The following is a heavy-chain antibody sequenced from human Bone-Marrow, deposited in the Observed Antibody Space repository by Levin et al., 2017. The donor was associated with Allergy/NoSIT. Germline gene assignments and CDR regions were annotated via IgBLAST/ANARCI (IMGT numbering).Heavy chain of an antibody. CDR1: GFPFSSSA. CDR2: ISGSGGST. CDR3: AKFHSSTGATGMGY. V-gene: IGHV3-23*01. D-gene: IGHD1-26*01. J-gene: IGHJ4*02. Sequence: LSLTCAASGFPFSSSAMSWVRQAPGKGLEWVSAISGSGGSTYYADSVKGRFTISRDNSKNTLYLQMNSLRAEDTAVYYCAKFHSSTGATGMGYWGQGTLVTVSS.